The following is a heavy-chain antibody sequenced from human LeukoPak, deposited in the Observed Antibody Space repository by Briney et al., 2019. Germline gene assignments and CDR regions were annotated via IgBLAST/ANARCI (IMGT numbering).Heavy chain of an antibody. Sequence: GGSLRLSCAASGFIFSSYEIHWVRQAPGKGLEWVSYISSSGSTIYYADSVKGRFTISRDNAKNSLYLQMNSLRAEDAAVYYCVREANYYFDYWGQGTLVTVSS. V-gene: IGHV3-48*03. J-gene: IGHJ4*02. CDR1: GFIFSSYE. CDR3: VREANYYFDY. CDR2: ISSSGSTI.